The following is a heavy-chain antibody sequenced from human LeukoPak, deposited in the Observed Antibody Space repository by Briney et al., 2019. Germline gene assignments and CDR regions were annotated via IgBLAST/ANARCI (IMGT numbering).Heavy chain of an antibody. CDR3: ARLAAAGTAKDNWFDP. J-gene: IGHJ5*02. D-gene: IGHD6-13*01. V-gene: IGHV1-2*02. Sequence: ASVKVSCKASGYTFTSYGISWVRQAPGQGLEWMGWINPNSGGTNYAQKFQGRVTMTRDTSISTAYMELSRLRSDDTAVYYCARLAAAGTAKDNWFDPWGQGTLVTVSS. CDR2: INPNSGGT. CDR1: GYTFTSYG.